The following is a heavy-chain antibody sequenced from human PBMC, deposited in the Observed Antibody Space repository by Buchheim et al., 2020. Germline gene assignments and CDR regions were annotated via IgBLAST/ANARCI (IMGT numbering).Heavy chain of an antibody. CDR2: IYYSGST. D-gene: IGHD2-21*02. V-gene: IGHV4-30-4*01. CDR3: ARERSLRHIVVVTASWFDH. CDR1: GGSISSGDYY. J-gene: IGHJ5*02. Sequence: QVQLQESGPGLVKPSQTLSLTCTVSGGSISSGDYYWSWIRQPPGKGLEWIGYIYYSGSTYYNPSLKSRVTISVDTSKHQFSLKLSSVTAADTAVYYCARERSLRHIVVVTASWFDHWGQGTL.